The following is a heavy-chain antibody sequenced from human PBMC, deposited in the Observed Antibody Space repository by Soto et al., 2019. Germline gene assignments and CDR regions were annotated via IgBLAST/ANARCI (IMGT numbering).Heavy chain of an antibody. D-gene: IGHD1-1*01. V-gene: IGHV3-72*01. CDR1: GFTFSDHY. J-gene: IGHJ6*03. CDR3: AREALEYNWNGYYYYYMDV. CDR2: TRNKANSYTT. Sequence: GGSLRLSCAASGFTFSDHYMDWVRQAPGKGLEWVGRTRNKANSYTTEYAASVKGRFTISRDDSKNSLYLQMNSLKTEDTAVYYCAREALEYNWNGYYYYYMDVWGKGTTVTVSS.